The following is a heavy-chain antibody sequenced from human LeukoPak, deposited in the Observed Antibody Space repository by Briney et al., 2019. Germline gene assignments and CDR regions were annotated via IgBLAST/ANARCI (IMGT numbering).Heavy chain of an antibody. D-gene: IGHD6-13*01. CDR2: IIPIFGTA. CDR3: ARGLGSRHVDY. J-gene: IGHJ4*02. CDR1: GGSFTNYV. V-gene: IGHV1-69*13. Sequence: GASVKVSCKASGGSFTNYVITWVRQAPGQGLEWMGGIIPIFGTANYAQKFQGRVTITADESTSTAYMELSSLRSEDTAVYYCARGLGSRHVDYWGQGTLVTVSS.